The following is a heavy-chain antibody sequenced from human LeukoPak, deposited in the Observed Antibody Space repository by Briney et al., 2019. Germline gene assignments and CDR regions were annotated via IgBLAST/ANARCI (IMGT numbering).Heavy chain of an antibody. D-gene: IGHD6-19*01. Sequence: GGSLRLSWAASGFTFSSYGMHWVRQAPGKGLEWVAVIWYDGSNKYYADSVKGRFTISRDNSKNTLYLQMNSLRAEDTAVYYCARDPQGQWRRLDAFDIWGQGTMVTVSS. CDR2: IWYDGSNK. J-gene: IGHJ3*02. V-gene: IGHV3-33*01. CDR1: GFTFSSYG. CDR3: ARDPQGQWRRLDAFDI.